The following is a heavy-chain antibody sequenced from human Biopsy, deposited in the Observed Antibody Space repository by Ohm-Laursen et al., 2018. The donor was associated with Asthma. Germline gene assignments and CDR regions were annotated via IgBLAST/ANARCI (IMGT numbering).Heavy chain of an antibody. CDR3: ARTYYNFLTGQVNDAFAM. V-gene: IGHV1-3*01. CDR2: INAGNGNT. J-gene: IGHJ3*02. CDR1: GYTFINYA. D-gene: IGHD3-9*01. Sequence: ASVKVSCKASGYTFINYAIHWVRQAPGQRLEWMGWINAGNGNTKYSQKFQGRVTISRDTSASTAYMDLSSLRSEDTALYYCARTYYNFLTGQVNDAFAMWGQGTMVPVSS.